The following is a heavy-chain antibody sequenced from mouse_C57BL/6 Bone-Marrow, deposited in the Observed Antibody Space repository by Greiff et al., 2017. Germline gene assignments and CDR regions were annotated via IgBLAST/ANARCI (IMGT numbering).Heavy chain of an antibody. Sequence: VQLQQSGAELARPGASVKLSCKASGYTFTSYGISWVKQRTGQGLEWIGEIYPRSGNTYYNEKFKGKATLTADKSSSTAYMELRSLTSEDSAVYFCASPPYYGSSYDAMDYWGQGTSVTVSS. D-gene: IGHD1-1*01. CDR1: GYTFTSYG. V-gene: IGHV1-81*01. CDR2: IYPRSGNT. J-gene: IGHJ4*01. CDR3: ASPPYYGSSYDAMDY.